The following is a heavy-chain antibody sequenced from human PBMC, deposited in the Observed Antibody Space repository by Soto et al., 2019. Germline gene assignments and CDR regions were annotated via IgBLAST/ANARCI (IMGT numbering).Heavy chain of an antibody. CDR1: GYTFTSYD. J-gene: IGHJ4*02. Sequence: QVQLVQSGAEVKKPGASVKVSCKASGYTFTSYDINWVRQATGQGLEWMGWMNPNSGNTGYAQQFQGRVTMTRNTSISTDYMELSSMRSEDTAVYYWARETSGSYRLDYWGQGTLVTVSS. D-gene: IGHD1-26*01. V-gene: IGHV1-8*01. CDR2: MNPNSGNT. CDR3: ARETSGSYRLDY.